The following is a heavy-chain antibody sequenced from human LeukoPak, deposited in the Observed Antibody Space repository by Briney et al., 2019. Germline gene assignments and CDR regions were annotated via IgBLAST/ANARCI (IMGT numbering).Heavy chain of an antibody. Sequence: GGSLRLSCAASGFTFSSYAMSWVRQAPGKGLEWVSAIGGSGGSTYYADSVRGRFTISRDNSKNTLYLQMNSLRAEDTAVYYCAKGIGYYYDSSGYYLYFDYWGQGTLVTVSS. D-gene: IGHD3-22*01. CDR2: IGGSGGST. J-gene: IGHJ4*02. CDR3: AKGIGYYYDSSGYYLYFDY. V-gene: IGHV3-23*01. CDR1: GFTFSSYA.